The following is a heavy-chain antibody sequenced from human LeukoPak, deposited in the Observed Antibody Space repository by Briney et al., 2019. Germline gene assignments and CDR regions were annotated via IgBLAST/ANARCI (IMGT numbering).Heavy chain of an antibody. CDR2: IYSGGET. CDR1: GVSASSNI. CDR3: TRDPPAVAINTYA. Sequence: GGSLRLSCAASGVSASSNIMIWVRQAPGKGLEWVSLIYSGGETSYADSAKGRFSISRDNSKNTLYLQMNSLRVEDTAVYYCTRDPPAVAINTYAWGQGTLVTVSS. D-gene: IGHD6-13*01. J-gene: IGHJ5*02. V-gene: IGHV3-66*01.